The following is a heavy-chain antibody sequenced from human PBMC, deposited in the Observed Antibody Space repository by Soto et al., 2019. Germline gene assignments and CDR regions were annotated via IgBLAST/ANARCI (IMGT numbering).Heavy chain of an antibody. D-gene: IGHD2-15*01. CDR2: IIPIFGTA. Sequence: ASVKVSCKASGGTFSSYAISWVRQAPGQGLEWMGGIIPIFGTANYAQKFQGRVTITADKSTSTAYMELSSLRSEDTAVYYCARGQLMLGYCSGGSCPTGWFDPWGRGTLVTVSS. V-gene: IGHV1-69*06. CDR3: ARGQLMLGYCSGGSCPTGWFDP. CDR1: GGTFSSYA. J-gene: IGHJ5*02.